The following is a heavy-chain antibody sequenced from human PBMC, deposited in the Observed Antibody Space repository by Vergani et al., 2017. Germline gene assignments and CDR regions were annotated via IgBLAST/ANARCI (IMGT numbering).Heavy chain of an antibody. J-gene: IGHJ6*02. CDR3: ARDSIVVEYYYYYGMDV. CDR1: GGTFSSYT. V-gene: IGHV1-69*08. CDR2: IIPILGIA. Sequence: QVQLVQSGAEVKKPGSSVKVSCKASGGTFSSYTISWVRQAPGQGLEWMGRIIPILGIANYAQKFQGRVTITADKSTSTAYMELSSLRSEDTAVYYCARDSIVVEYYYYYGMDVWSQGTTVTVSS. D-gene: IGHD3-22*01.